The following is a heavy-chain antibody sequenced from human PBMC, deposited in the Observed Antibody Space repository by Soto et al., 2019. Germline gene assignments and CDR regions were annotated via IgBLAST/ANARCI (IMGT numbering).Heavy chain of an antibody. J-gene: IGHJ4*02. D-gene: IGHD2-8*01. V-gene: IGHV2-5*02. CDR3: AHRKVLYFDY. Sequence: QITLKESGPTLVKPTQTLTLTCTFSGFSLSTSGVGVGWIRQPPGKALEWLALIYWDDDKRYSPSLKSTLTTTKDTSKISVVLTVTTMDPVDTATYYCAHRKVLYFDYWGQGTLVTVSS. CDR2: IYWDDDK. CDR1: GFSLSTSGVG.